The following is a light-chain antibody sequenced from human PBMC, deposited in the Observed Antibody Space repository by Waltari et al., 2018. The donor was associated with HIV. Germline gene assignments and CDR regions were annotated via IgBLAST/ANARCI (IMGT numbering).Light chain of an antibody. J-gene: IGLJ2*01. Sequence: QSALTQPPSASGPPGQSVPTPCAAPRSDIGLYNFVSWYQHHPGKAPKLMISEVSRRPSGVPDRFSGSKSGNTASLTVSGLQAEDEAAYYCFSYAGNNYLLFGGGTKLTVL. CDR2: EVS. CDR1: RSDIGLYNF. V-gene: IGLV2-8*01. CDR3: FSYAGNNYLL.